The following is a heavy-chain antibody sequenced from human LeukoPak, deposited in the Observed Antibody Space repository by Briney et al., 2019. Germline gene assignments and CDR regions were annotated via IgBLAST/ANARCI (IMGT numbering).Heavy chain of an antibody. CDR2: IYYSGST. CDR1: GGSISSGDYY. Sequence: SQTLSLTCTVSGGSISSGDYYWSWIRQPPGKGLEWIGYIYYSGSTNYNPSLKSRVTISVDTSKNQFSLKLSSVTAADTAVYYCARASYGSGSYELDWFDPWGQGTLVTVSS. CDR3: ARASYGSGSYELDWFDP. V-gene: IGHV4-30-4*01. J-gene: IGHJ5*02. D-gene: IGHD3-10*01.